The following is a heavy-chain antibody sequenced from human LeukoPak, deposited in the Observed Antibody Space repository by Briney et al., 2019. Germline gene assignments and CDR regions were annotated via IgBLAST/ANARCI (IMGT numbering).Heavy chain of an antibody. J-gene: IGHJ3*02. CDR2: SSGSGAST. CDR1: GFTFSSYA. D-gene: IGHD4-17*01. CDR3: AKESNRAVTKDAFDM. Sequence: QPGGSPRLSCAASGFTFSSYAMSWVRQAPGKGLEWVSGSSGSGASTYYADSVKGRFTISRDNSKSTLYLQMNSLRAEDTAVYYCAKESNRAVTKDAFDMWGQGIMVTVSS. V-gene: IGHV3-23*01.